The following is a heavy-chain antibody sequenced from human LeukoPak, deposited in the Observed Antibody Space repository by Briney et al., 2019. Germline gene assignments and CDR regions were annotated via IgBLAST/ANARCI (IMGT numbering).Heavy chain of an antibody. V-gene: IGHV4-59*08. J-gene: IGHJ4*02. CDR3: ARHPLRYFDWLSKGFDY. Sequence: SETLSLTCTVSGGSISNKYWSWIRQPPGKGLEWIGYIYYSGSTNYNPSLKSRVTILVDTSKNQFSLKLSSVTAADTAVYYCARHPLRYFDWLSKGFDYWGQGTLVTVSS. D-gene: IGHD3-9*01. CDR2: IYYSGST. CDR1: GGSISNKY.